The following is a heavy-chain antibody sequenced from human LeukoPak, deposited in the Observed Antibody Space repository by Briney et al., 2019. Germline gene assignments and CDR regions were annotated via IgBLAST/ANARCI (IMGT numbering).Heavy chain of an antibody. V-gene: IGHV3-30-3*01. D-gene: IGHD5-18*01. Sequence: PGGSLRLSCAASGFTFSSYAMHWVRQAPGKGLEWVAVISYDGSNKYYADSVKGRFTISRDNSKNTLYLQMNSLRAEDTAVYYCARAPVGIQLWLQGYFDYWGQGTLVTVSS. J-gene: IGHJ4*02. CDR1: GFTFSSYA. CDR2: ISYDGSNK. CDR3: ARAPVGIQLWLQGYFDY.